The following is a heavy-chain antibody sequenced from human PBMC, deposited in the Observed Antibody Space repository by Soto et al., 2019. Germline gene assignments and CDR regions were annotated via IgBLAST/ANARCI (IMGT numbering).Heavy chain of an antibody. Sequence: PGESLKISCKASGFSFTSYWIGWVRQVPGKGLECMGIIYPRDSDTRYNPSFQGQVTISVDESINTAYLQWSSLKTSDTAMYYCARTGVADVFEIWGQGTMVTVSS. CDR3: ARTGVADVFEI. V-gene: IGHV5-51*01. D-gene: IGHD3-3*01. CDR1: GFSFTSYW. J-gene: IGHJ3*02. CDR2: IYPRDSDT.